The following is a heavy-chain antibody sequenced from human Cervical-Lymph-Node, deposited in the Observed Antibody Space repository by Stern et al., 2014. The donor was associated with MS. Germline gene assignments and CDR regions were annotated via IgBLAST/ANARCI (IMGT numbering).Heavy chain of an antibody. Sequence: QVQLQESGPGLVKPSQTLSLTCTVSGGSISGGDFYWSWIRQSAGKGLEWIGRVYDSGSTVYNPSLRSGVAMPVDTPNNQFSRRLTSVTAADTAVYYCARDRLYDTVWYQWYFDLWGRGTLVTVSS. J-gene: IGHJ2*01. CDR1: GGSISGGDFY. CDR2: VYDSGST. D-gene: IGHD3-16*01. CDR3: ARDRLYDTVWYQWYFDL. V-gene: IGHV4-61*02.